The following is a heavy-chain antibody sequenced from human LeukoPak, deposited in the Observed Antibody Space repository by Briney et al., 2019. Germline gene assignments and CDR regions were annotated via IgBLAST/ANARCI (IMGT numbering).Heavy chain of an antibody. CDR3: ASRKLGNDY. V-gene: IGHV4-59*02. Sequence: PSETLSLTCTISVGSVSDYYWIWIRHSPGKGLEWLGYIYHTGYTSYSPSLKSRVTISADPSQNQCSLKLSSVTAADTAVYYCASRKLGNDYWGQGTLVTVSS. CDR2: IYHTGYT. D-gene: IGHD7-27*01. J-gene: IGHJ4*02. CDR1: VGSVSDYY.